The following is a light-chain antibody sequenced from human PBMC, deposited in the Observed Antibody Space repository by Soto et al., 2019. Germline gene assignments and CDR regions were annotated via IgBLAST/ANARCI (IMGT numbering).Light chain of an antibody. J-gene: IGKJ2*01. CDR3: QQSYSTPMYT. CDR1: RTISTY. Sequence: DIQMTQSPSSLSASVGDRVTITCRASRTISTYLNWYQQKPGKAPRLLIYIASTLQSGVPSRFSGSGSGTDFTLTISNLQPEDSATYYCQQSYSTPMYTFGQGTKLEIK. CDR2: IAS. V-gene: IGKV1-39*01.